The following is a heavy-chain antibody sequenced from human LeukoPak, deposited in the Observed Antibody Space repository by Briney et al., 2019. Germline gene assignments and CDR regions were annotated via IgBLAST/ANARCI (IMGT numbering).Heavy chain of an antibody. J-gene: IGHJ4*02. CDR1: GFTFSSYW. Sequence: GGSLRLSCAASGFTFSSYWMHWVRQAPGKGLVWVSRINIDGSTTNYADSVKGRFTISRDNAQNSLYLQMNTLRDEDTAVYYCARDPHAIFHAGYFDLWGQGTLVTVSS. D-gene: IGHD3-10*01. CDR2: INIDGSTT. CDR3: ARDPHAIFHAGYFDL. V-gene: IGHV3-74*01.